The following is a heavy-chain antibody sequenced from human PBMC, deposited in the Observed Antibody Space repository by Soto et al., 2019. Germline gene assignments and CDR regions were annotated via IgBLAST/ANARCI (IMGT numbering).Heavy chain of an antibody. J-gene: IGHJ5*02. D-gene: IGHD3-10*01. CDR1: GYTFTGYY. V-gene: IGHV1-2*02. CDR3: ARELRKGSSIDP. CDR2: INPNSGGT. Sequence: ASVKVSFKASGYTFTGYYMHWVRQAPGQGLEWMGWINPNSGGTNYAQKFQGRVTMTRDTSISTAYMELSRLRPDDTAVYYCARELRKGSSIDPWGQGPLVTVSS.